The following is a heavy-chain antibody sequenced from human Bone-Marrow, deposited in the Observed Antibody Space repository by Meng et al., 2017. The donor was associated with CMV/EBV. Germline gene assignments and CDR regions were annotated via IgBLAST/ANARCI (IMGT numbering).Heavy chain of an antibody. CDR3: ARAAAPGYCSSTRCQDMDNY. D-gene: IGHD2-2*01. V-gene: IGHV1-2*02. Sequence: ASVKVSCKASGYTFTGYYMHWVRQAPGQGLEWMGWINPNSGGTNYAQKFQGRVTMTRDTSISTAYMELSRLRSDDTAVYYCARAAAPGYCSSTRCQDMDNYWGQGTLVTVSS. J-gene: IGHJ4*02. CDR2: INPNSGGT. CDR1: GYTFTGYY.